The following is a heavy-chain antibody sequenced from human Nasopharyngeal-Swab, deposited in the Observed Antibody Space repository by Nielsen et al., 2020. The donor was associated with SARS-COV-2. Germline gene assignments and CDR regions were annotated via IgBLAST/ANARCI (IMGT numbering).Heavy chain of an antibody. CDR3: ARDPQSYYYYYGMDV. V-gene: IGHV3-48*02. CDR2: ISSSSSTI. J-gene: IGHJ6*02. CDR1: GFTFSSYS. Sequence: SCAASGFTFSSYSMNWVRQAPGKGLEWVSYISSSSSTIYYADSVKGRFTISRDNAKNSLYLQMNSLRDEDTAVYYCARDPQSYYYYYGMDVWGQGTTVTVSS.